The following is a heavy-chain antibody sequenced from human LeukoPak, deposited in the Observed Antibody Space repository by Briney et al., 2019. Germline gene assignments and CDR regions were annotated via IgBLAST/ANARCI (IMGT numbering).Heavy chain of an antibody. CDR2: IIPTFGTA. CDR3: AREDGITMVRGVPRFDP. CDR1: GGTFSSYA. Sequence: SVTVSCKASGGTFSSYAISWVRQAPGQGLEWMGGIIPTFGTASYAQKFQGRVTITADKSTSTAYMELSSLRSEDTAVYYCAREDGITMVRGVPRFDPWGQGTLVTVSS. J-gene: IGHJ5*02. D-gene: IGHD3-10*01. V-gene: IGHV1-69*06.